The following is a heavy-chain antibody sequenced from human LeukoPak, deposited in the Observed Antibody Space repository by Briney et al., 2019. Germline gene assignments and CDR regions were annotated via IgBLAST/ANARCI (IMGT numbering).Heavy chain of an antibody. CDR3: ARDFKTSSGWYGYYYGMDV. Sequence: SETLSLTCAVYGGSFSGYYWSWIRQPPGKGLEWIGEINHSGSTNYNPSLKSRVTISVDTSKNQFSLKLSSVTAADTAVYYCARDFKTSSGWYGYYYGMDVWGQGTTVTVSS. D-gene: IGHD6-19*01. V-gene: IGHV4-34*01. CDR2: INHSGST. CDR1: GGSFSGYY. J-gene: IGHJ6*02.